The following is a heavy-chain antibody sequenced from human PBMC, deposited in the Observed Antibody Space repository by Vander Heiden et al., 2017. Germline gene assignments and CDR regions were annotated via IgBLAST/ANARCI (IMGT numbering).Heavy chain of an antibody. V-gene: IGHV1-2*02. CDR3: ARSIAARLHWFDP. CDR2: INPRSGGT. CDR1: GFTLTGYY. J-gene: IGHJ5*02. D-gene: IGHD6-6*01. Sequence: QLQLVQSGAEVKKTGASVKVSCEASGFTLTGYYINWVRQAPGQGLEWMGWINPRSGGTKYAQRFQGRVSMTSDTSIGTAYMELSSLRFDDTAVYYCARSIAARLHWFDPWGQGTLVPVS.